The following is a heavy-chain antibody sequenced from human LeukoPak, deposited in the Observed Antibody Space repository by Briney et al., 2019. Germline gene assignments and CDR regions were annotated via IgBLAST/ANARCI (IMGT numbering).Heavy chain of an antibody. D-gene: IGHD6-19*01. CDR3: ASIAVAGTLLDY. CDR1: GFTFSSYG. CDR2: IWYDGSNK. Sequence: PGGSLRLSCAASGFTFSSYGMHWVRQAPGKGLEWVAVIWYDGSNKYYAASVKGRFTISRDNSKNTLYLQMNSLRAEDTAVYYCASIAVAGTLLDYWGQGTLVTVSS. J-gene: IGHJ4*02. V-gene: IGHV3-33*01.